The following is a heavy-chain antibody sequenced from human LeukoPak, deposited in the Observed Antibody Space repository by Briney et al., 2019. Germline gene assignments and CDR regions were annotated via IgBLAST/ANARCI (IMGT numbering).Heavy chain of an antibody. D-gene: IGHD6-19*01. CDR2: ISYDGSDK. CDR1: GFTFRDYW. J-gene: IGHJ4*02. V-gene: IGHV3-30*18. CDR3: AKDAFSSGWELFDY. Sequence: PGGSLRLSCAASGFTFRDYWMHWVRQAPGKGLEWVAVISYDGSDKYYADSVKGRFTISRDNSKNTLYLQMNSLRAEDTAVYSCAKDAFSSGWELFDYWGQGTLVTVSS.